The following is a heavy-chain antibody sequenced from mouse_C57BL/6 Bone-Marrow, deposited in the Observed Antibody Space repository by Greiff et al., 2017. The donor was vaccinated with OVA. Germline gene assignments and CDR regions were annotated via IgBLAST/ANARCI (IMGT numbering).Heavy chain of an antibody. CDR3: NRPYCYGSGDWYFDV. Sequence: EVQVEESGGGLVQPGGSMKLSCAASGFTFSDAWMDWVRQSPEKGLEWVAAISNKANDHATYYAEYVKGMFTISRDDSKSSVYLQISSLRAEDTGIYYCNRPYCYGSGDWYFDVWGTGTTVTVSS. CDR2: ISNKANDHAT. J-gene: IGHJ1*03. V-gene: IGHV6-6*01. D-gene: IGHD1-1*01. CDR1: GFTFSDAW.